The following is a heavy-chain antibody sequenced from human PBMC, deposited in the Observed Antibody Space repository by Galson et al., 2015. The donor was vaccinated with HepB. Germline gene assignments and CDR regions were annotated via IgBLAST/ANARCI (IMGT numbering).Heavy chain of an antibody. CDR1: GFTFSSYA. Sequence: SLRLSCAASGFTFSSYAMSWVRQAPGKGLEWVSAISGSGGSTYYADSVKGRFTISRDNSKNSLYLQMNSLRAEDTAVYYCARADDYGDSSDFDYWGQGTLVTVSS. CDR3: ARADDYGDSSDFDY. CDR2: ISGSGGST. D-gene: IGHD4-17*01. J-gene: IGHJ4*02. V-gene: IGHV3-23*01.